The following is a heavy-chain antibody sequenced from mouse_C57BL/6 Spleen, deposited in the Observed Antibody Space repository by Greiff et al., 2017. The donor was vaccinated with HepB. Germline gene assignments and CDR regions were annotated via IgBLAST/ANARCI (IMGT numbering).Heavy chain of an antibody. D-gene: IGHD2-1*01. CDR3: TRGYGNYGWYFDV. J-gene: IGHJ1*03. CDR2: IDPENGDT. Sequence: EVNVVESGAELVRPGASVKLSCTASGFNIKDDYMHWVKQRPEQGLEWIGWIDPENGDTEYASKFQGKATITADTSSNTAYLQLSSLTSEDTAVYYCTRGYGNYGWYFDVWGTGTTVTVSS. CDR1: GFNIKDDY. V-gene: IGHV14-4*01.